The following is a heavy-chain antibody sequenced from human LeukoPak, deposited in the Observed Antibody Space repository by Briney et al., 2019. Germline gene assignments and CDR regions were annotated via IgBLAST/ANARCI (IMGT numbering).Heavy chain of an antibody. D-gene: IGHD1-14*01. V-gene: IGHV3-21*01. Sequence: GGSLRLSCAASGFTFSSYSMNWVRQAPGKGLEWVSCISSSSTYIYYADSVRGRFAISRDNAKNSLYLQMNSLRAEDTAVYYCVRENHGSFDYWGQGSLVTVSS. J-gene: IGHJ4*02. CDR3: VRENHGSFDY. CDR2: ISSSSTYI. CDR1: GFTFSSYS.